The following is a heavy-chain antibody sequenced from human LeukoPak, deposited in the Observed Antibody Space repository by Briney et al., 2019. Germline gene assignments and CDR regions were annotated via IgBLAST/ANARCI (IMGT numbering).Heavy chain of an antibody. V-gene: IGHV4-31*03. CDR2: IYYSGST. J-gene: IGHJ4*02. D-gene: IGHD3-3*01. CDR3: ARDNDFWSGYYSFDF. Sequence: SETLSLTCTVSGDSINSAAYYWSWIRQHPGNRLGWIGYIYYSGSTSYNPSLQSRVTISIDTSKNQFSLKLSSVTAADTAVYYCARDNDFWSGYYSFDFWGRGTLVTVSS. CDR1: GDSINSAAYY.